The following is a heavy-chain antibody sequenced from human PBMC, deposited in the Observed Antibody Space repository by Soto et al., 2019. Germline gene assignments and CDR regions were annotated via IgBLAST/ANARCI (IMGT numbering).Heavy chain of an antibody. CDR2: IYYSGST. Sequence: PSETLSLTCSVSGGSISSFYWSWIRQPPGKGLEWIGYIYYSGSTNYNPSLKSRVTISVDTSKNQFSLKLSSVTAADTAVYYCARGADYYDMWGQGTLVTVSS. D-gene: IGHD3-22*01. CDR3: ARGADYYDM. J-gene: IGHJ4*02. CDR1: GGSISSFY. V-gene: IGHV4-59*01.